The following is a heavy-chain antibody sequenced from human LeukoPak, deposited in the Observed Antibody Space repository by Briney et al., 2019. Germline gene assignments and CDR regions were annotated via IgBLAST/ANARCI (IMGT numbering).Heavy chain of an antibody. D-gene: IGHD3-22*01. CDR3: ARDLYRAYYYDSSGYYLDDY. J-gene: IGHJ4*02. Sequence: PGGSLRLSCAASGFTFSSYSMNWVRQAPGKGLEWVSSISSSSSYIYYADSVKGRFTISRDNAKNSLYLQMNSLRAEDTAVYYCARDLYRAYYYDSSGYYLDDYWGQGTLVTVSS. CDR2: ISSSSSYI. V-gene: IGHV3-21*01. CDR1: GFTFSSYS.